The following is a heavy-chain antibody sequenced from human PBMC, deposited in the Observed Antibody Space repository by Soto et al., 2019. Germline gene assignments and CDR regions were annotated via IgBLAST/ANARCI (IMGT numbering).Heavy chain of an antibody. CDR2: ISGSGGST. CDR3: AKSGYVLVPAWRY. V-gene: IGHV3-23*01. Sequence: GGSLRLSCAASGFTFSSYATSWFRQAPGKGLEWVSAISGSGGSTYYADSVKGRFTISRDNSKNTLYLQMNSLRAEDTAVYYCAKSGYVLVPAWRYWGQGTLVTVSS. D-gene: IGHD6-25*01. CDR1: GFTFSSYA. J-gene: IGHJ4*02.